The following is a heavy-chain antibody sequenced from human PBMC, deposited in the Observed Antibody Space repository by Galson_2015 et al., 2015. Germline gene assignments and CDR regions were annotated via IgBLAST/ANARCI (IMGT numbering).Heavy chain of an antibody. CDR3: VKDFGDSDVLLVRYFDY. J-gene: IGHJ4*02. V-gene: IGHV3-64D*08. D-gene: IGHD3-10*02. CDR2: ISSNGGST. Sequence: SLRLSCAASGFTFSSYAMHWVRQAPGKGLEYVSAISSNGGSTYYADSVKGRFTISRDNSKNTLYLQMSSLRAEDTAVYYCVKDFGDSDVLLVRYFDYWGQGTLVTVSS. CDR1: GFTFSSYA.